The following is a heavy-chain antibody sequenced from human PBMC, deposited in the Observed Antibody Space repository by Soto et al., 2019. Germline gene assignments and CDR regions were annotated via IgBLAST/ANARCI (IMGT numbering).Heavy chain of an antibody. CDR2: ISSSSSTI. CDR1: GFTFSSYS. Sequence: GGSLRLSCAASGFTFSSYSMNWVRQAPGKGLEWVSYISSSSSTIYYADSVKGRFTISRDNAKNPLYLXMNXLRAEDXXXYYCAREPYLGNFCDYWGQGTLVTVSS. CDR3: AREPYLGNFCDY. V-gene: IGHV3-48*01. J-gene: IGHJ4*02. D-gene: IGHD1-7*01.